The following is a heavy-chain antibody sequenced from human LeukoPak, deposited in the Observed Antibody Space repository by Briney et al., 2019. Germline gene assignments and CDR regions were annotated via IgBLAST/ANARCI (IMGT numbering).Heavy chain of an antibody. Sequence: SVKVSCKASGGTFSSYAISWVRQAPGQGLEWMGRIIPILGIANYAQKFQGRVTITADKSTSTAYMELSSLRSEDTAVYYCARGIAAAGPPEYWGQGTLVTVSS. CDR3: ARGIAAAGPPEY. J-gene: IGHJ4*02. CDR2: IIPILGIA. V-gene: IGHV1-69*04. D-gene: IGHD6-13*01. CDR1: GGTFSSYA.